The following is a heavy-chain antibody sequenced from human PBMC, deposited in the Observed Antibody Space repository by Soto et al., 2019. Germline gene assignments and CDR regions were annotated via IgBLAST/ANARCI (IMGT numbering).Heavy chain of an antibody. CDR2: IDPSDSYT. CDR3: ARLFTFSAAGYWFDP. V-gene: IGHV5-10-1*01. J-gene: IGHJ5*02. Sequence: PGESLKISCKGSGYSFTSYWISWVRQMPGKGLEWMGRIDPSDSYTNYSPSFQGHVTISADKSISTAYLQWSSLKASDTAMYYCARLFTFSAAGYWFDPWGQGTLVTVSS. D-gene: IGHD6-13*01. CDR1: GYSFTSYW.